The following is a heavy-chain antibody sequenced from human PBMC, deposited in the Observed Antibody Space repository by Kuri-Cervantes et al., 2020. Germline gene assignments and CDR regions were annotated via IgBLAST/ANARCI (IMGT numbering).Heavy chain of an antibody. J-gene: IGHJ3*02. CDR1: GGSISSSSYY. Sequence: GSLRLSCTVSGGSISSSSYYWGWIRQPPGKGLEWIGYIYYSGSTNHNPSLKSRVTMSVDTSKNQFSLKLSSVTAADTAVYYCARARFDILTGYYRKNPFDIWGQGTMVTVSS. CDR2: IYYSGST. D-gene: IGHD3-9*01. V-gene: IGHV4-39*07. CDR3: ARARFDILTGYYRKNPFDI.